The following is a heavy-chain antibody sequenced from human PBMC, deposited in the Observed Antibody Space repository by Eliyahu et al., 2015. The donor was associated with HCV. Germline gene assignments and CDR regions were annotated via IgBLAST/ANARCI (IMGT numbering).Heavy chain of an antibody. Sequence: EVQLVESGGGLVQPGXSLRLSCAASGFTFXSYWXXWVRQAPGKGLEWVANIKQDGSEKYYVDSVKGRFTISRDNAKNSLYLQMNSLRAEDTAVYYCARDSWRPVAVTRFRFEKDAFDIWGQGTMVTVSS. CDR2: IKQDGSEK. J-gene: IGHJ3*02. CDR3: ARDSWRPVAVTRFRFEKDAFDI. CDR1: GFTFXSYW. D-gene: IGHD6-19*01. V-gene: IGHV3-7*01.